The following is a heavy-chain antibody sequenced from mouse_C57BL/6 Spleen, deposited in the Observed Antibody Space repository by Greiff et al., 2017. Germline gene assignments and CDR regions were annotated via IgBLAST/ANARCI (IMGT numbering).Heavy chain of an antibody. Sequence: EVKLMESEGGLVQPGSSMKLSCTASGFTFSDYYMAWVRQVPEKGLEWVANINYDGSSTYYLDSLKSRFIISRDNAKNILYLQMSSLKSEDTATYYCARDNYGSRRPCDYWGQGTTLTVSS. J-gene: IGHJ2*01. CDR3: ARDNYGSRRPCDY. CDR1: GFTFSDYY. CDR2: INYDGSST. V-gene: IGHV5-16*01. D-gene: IGHD1-1*01.